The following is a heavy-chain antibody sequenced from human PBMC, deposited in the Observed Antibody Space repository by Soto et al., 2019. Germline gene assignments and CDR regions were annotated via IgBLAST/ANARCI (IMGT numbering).Heavy chain of an antibody. CDR3: PRGSTADFDY. Sequence: SETLSLTCIVTHGSISSFYWNWTRQPPGKGLEWIGYIYYSGSTNYNPSLKSRATISVDTSMNQFSLRLKLSSVTAADTAVYDCPRGSTADFDYWGQGTLVTVSS. CDR2: IYYSGST. J-gene: IGHJ4*02. V-gene: IGHV4-59*01. CDR1: HGSISSFY. D-gene: IGHD4-17*01.